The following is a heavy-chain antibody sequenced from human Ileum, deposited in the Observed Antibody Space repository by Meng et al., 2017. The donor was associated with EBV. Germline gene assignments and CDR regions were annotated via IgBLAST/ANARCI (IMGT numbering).Heavy chain of an antibody. Sequence: VQLQEPCPGLVKPSPTLSLPCTVSGGSISSGGYYWSWIRQHPGKGLEWIGYIHSSGSTYYNPSLRSRLTISVDTSKNQFSLKLSSVTAADTAVYYCARASYGSGSPLGESWFDPWGQGTLVTVSS. CDR3: ARASYGSGSPLGESWFDP. J-gene: IGHJ5*02. CDR1: GGSISSGGYY. V-gene: IGHV4-31*03. D-gene: IGHD3-10*01. CDR2: IHSSGST.